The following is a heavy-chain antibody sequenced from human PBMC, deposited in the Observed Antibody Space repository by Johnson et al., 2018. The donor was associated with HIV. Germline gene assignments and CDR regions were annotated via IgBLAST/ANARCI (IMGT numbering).Heavy chain of an antibody. J-gene: IGHJ3*01. CDR1: GFTFRSYD. D-gene: IGHD3-16*01. CDR3: ARGGKRVMAAF. CDR2: IGTAGET. V-gene: IGHV3-13*01. Sequence: VQLVESGGGLVQPGGSLRLSCAASGFTFRSYDMHWVRQVTGKGLEWVSAIGTAGETNYPGSVKGRFTISRENSKNTLFLQMNSRRAEDTAVYYCARGGKRVMAAFWGQGTMVTVSS.